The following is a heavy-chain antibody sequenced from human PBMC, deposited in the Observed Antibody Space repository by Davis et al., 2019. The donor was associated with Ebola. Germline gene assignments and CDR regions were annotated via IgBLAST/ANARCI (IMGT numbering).Heavy chain of an antibody. Sequence: SETLSLTCTVSGDSISSTTYYWGWIRQPPGKGLEWIAYIFYSGYTFYNPSLKSRVAISVDTSKNQFSLNLNFVTAADTAVYYSARLIRNEPLMIDSWGQGTLVTVSS. J-gene: IGHJ4*02. CDR3: ARLIRNEPLMIDS. V-gene: IGHV4-39*01. D-gene: IGHD1-14*01. CDR1: GDSISSTTYY. CDR2: IFYSGYT.